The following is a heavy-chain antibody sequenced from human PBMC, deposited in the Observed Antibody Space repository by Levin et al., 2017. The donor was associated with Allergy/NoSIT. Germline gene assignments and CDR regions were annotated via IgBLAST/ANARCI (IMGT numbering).Heavy chain of an antibody. V-gene: IGHV3-9*01. CDR1: GFTFDDYA. CDR3: AKDVVAATVLHAFDI. J-gene: IGHJ3*02. D-gene: IGHD2-15*01. CDR2: ISWNSGSI. Sequence: GGSLRLSCAASGFTFDDYAMHWVRQAPGKGLEWVSGISWNSGSIGYADSVKGRFTISRDNAKNSLYLQMNSLRAEDTALYYCAKDVVAATVLHAFDIWGQGTMVTVSS.